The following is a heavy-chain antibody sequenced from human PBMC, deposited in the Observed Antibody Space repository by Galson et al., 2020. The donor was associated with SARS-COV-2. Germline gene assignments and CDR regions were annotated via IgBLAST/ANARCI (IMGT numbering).Heavy chain of an antibody. V-gene: IGHV3-74*01. D-gene: IGHD2-21*01. J-gene: IGHJ4*03. Sequence: GESLKISCTAPGFTFSNYWMLWVRQPPGKGLVWVSRITTDGRVTDYAPSEKGRFTISRDNAKNTVYLQLNNLGVEDTAFYYCARSAYCGNDCYSDSWGQGTLVTVSS. CDR2: ITTDGRVT. CDR3: ARSAYCGNDCYSDS. CDR1: GFTFSNYW.